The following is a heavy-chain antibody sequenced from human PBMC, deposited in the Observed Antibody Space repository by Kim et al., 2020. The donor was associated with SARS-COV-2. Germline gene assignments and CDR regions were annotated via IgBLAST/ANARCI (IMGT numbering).Heavy chain of an antibody. CDR1: GGSISSYY. J-gene: IGHJ3*02. CDR3: ARGGAAAGGGRAFDI. Sequence: SETLSLTCTVSGGSISSYYWSWIRQPAGKGLEWIGRIYTSGSTNYNPSLKSRVTMSVDTSKNQFSLKLSSVTAADTAVYYCARGGAAAGGGRAFDIWGQGTMVTVSS. D-gene: IGHD6-13*01. V-gene: IGHV4-4*07. CDR2: IYTSGST.